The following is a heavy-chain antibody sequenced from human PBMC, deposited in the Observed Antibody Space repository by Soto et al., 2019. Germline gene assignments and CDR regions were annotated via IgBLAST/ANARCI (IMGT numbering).Heavy chain of an antibody. D-gene: IGHD3-10*01. V-gene: IGHV1-69*04. CDR1: GDTFSNHT. CDR2: IIPILGVA. J-gene: IGHJ6*03. CDR3: ARGAEMGSVTKGYYYYMDV. Sequence: QVQLVQSGAEVKKPGSSVKVSCKASGDTFSNHTISWVRQAPGQGLEWLGRIIPILGVANYAQKFQGRVKTTADKSTTPANRELSGLRSADTAVYYCARGAEMGSVTKGYYYYMDVWGKGTTVTVSS.